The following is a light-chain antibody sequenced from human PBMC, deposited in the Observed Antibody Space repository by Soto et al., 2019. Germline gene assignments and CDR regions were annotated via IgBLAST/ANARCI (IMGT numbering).Light chain of an antibody. CDR2: DAS. V-gene: IGKV3-11*01. Sequence: EIVLTQSPATLSLSPGERATLSCRASQSVSSYLAWYQQNPGQAPRLLIYDASNRATGIPARFSGSRSGTDFTLTISSLEPEDFAVYYCQQRSNWPLMYTFGQGTKLEIK. CDR1: QSVSSY. CDR3: QQRSNWPLMYT. J-gene: IGKJ2*01.